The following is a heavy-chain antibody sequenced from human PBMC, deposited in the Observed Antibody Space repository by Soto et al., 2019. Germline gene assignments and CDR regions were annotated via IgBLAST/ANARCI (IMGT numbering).Heavy chain of an antibody. CDR1: GFTVSSND. CDR2: IYSGDST. D-gene: IGHD3-10*01. Sequence: EVQLVESGGGLIQPGGSLRLSCAASGFTVSSNDMSGVRQAPGKGLEWVTLIYSGDSTYYADSLKGRFTISRDTSKNTLYLQLNSLRAEDTAVYYCARGYGSGTKWYFDLWGRGTLVTVSS. V-gene: IGHV3-53*01. CDR3: ARGYGSGTKWYFDL. J-gene: IGHJ2*01.